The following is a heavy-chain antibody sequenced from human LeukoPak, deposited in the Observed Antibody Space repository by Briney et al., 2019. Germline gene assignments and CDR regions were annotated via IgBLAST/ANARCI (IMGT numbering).Heavy chain of an antibody. D-gene: IGHD3-3*01. CDR3: ARLNVLRFLEWLSGGGGFDY. Sequence: PGGSPRLSCADSGFIFSTYGMSWVRQAPGKGLEWVSAISGSGGSTYYADSVKGRFTISRDNAKNSLYLQMNSLRTEDTAVYYCARLNVLRFLEWLSGGGGFDYWGQGTLVTVSS. CDR1: GFIFSTYG. V-gene: IGHV3-23*01. J-gene: IGHJ4*02. CDR2: ISGSGGST.